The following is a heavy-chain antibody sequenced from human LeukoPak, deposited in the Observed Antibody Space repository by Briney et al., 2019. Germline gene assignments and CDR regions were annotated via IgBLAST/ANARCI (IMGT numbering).Heavy chain of an antibody. J-gene: IGHJ3*02. V-gene: IGHV4-4*07. D-gene: IGHD3-10*01. CDR1: GGSISSYY. CDR3: AIWFGEFGAFDI. CDR2: IYTSGST. Sequence: SETLSLTCTVSGGSISSYYWSLIRQPAGKGLEWIGRIYTSGSTNYNPSLKSRVTMSVDTSMNQSSLMLSSVTAADTAVYYCAIWFGEFGAFDIWGQGTMVTVSS.